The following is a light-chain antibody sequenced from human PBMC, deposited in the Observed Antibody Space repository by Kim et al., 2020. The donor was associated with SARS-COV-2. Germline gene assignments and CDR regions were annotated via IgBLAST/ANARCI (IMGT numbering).Light chain of an antibody. CDR3: HSRDSSGNHQV. J-gene: IGLJ2*01. V-gene: IGLV3-19*01. Sequence: SSELTQDPAVSVALGQTVRITCQGDSLTTYYASWYQQKPGQAPVLVFYANDNRPSGIPDRFSGSSSGNKASLTITETQAEDEADYFCHSRDSSGNHQVFGGGTPRTVL. CDR2: AND. CDR1: SLTTYY.